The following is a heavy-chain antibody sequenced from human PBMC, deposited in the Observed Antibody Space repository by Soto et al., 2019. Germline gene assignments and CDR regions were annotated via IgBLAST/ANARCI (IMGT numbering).Heavy chain of an antibody. D-gene: IGHD3-22*01. J-gene: IGHJ4*02. CDR3: ARCAPTSAYYCDRSGYYYPDY. CDR2: VNHSGST. V-gene: IGHV4-34*01. CDR1: GGSFSGYY. Sequence: QEQLQQWGAGLLKPSETLSLTCAVYGGSFSGYYWSWIRQPPGKGLEWIGEVNHSGSTNYNPTRRSLVTISVDTSKNQFCLKLSSVTAAVTAVYYCARCAPTSAYYCDRSGYYYPDYWGQGALVTVSS.